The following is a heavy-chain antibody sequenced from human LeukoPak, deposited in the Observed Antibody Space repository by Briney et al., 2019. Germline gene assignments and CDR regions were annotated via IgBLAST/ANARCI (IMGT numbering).Heavy chain of an antibody. Sequence: GGSLRLSCAASGFTFSSYAMSWVRQAPGEGLEWVSAISGSGGSTYYADSVKGRFTISRDNSKNTLYLQMNSLRAEDTAVYYCAKSSEGRYYYDSSGYYSPFDYWGQGTLVTVSS. V-gene: IGHV3-23*01. D-gene: IGHD3-22*01. CDR3: AKSSEGRYYYDSSGYYSPFDY. CDR1: GFTFSSYA. J-gene: IGHJ4*02. CDR2: ISGSGGST.